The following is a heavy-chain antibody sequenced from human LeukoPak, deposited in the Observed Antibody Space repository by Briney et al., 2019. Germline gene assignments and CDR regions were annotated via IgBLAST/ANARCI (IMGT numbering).Heavy chain of an antibody. D-gene: IGHD6-19*01. CDR1: GFTFSNYG. V-gene: IGHV3-30*18. Sequence: GGSLRLSCAASGFTFSNYGMHWVRQDPGKGLEWVAVVAHDGSVAYYADWVKGRLTISRDNSKNTLYLQMNNLRAEDTAVYYCAKEPAPYSSGWYFPDDRWGQGALVTVSS. CDR3: AKEPAPYSSGWYFPDDR. CDR2: VAHDGSVA. J-gene: IGHJ5*02.